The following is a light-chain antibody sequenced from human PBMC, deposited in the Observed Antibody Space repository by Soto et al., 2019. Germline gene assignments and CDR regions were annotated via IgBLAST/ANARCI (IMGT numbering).Light chain of an antibody. J-gene: IGKJ4*01. Sequence: DIQMTQSPSSLAASLGDRVTITCRASQSIRNFLNWFQHKLGKAPKLXIYAASSLHSGVPSRFSGSGSGTDFTLTISSLQPEDFATYYCQQSYSTPLTFGGGTKVDIK. CDR2: AAS. CDR3: QQSYSTPLT. V-gene: IGKV1-39*01. CDR1: QSIRNF.